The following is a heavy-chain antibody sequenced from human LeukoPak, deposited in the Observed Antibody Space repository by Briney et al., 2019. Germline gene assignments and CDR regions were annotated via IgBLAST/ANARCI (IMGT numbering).Heavy chain of an antibody. J-gene: IGHJ4*02. CDR2: ITQDGSEK. CDR1: GFTFSGYW. CDR3: ARGDYLGY. Sequence: GSLELSGASSGFTFSGYWMAGVRRAPGRGLEWVAHITQDGSEKTSVAPVKGRFTISRDTAKNSVYLQMDTLRAEDTAVYYCARGDYLGYWGQGTLVTVSS. D-gene: IGHD3-16*01. V-gene: IGHV3-7*05.